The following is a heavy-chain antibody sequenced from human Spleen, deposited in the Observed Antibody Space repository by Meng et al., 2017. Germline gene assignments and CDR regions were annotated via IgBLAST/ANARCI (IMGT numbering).Heavy chain of an antibody. V-gene: IGHV4-59*12. J-gene: IGHJ6*02. CDR1: GGSISLYY. CDR2: IYDSGST. D-gene: IGHD3-22*01. Sequence: SETLSLTCTVSGGSISLYYWSWIRQSPGKGLEWMGYIYDSGSTNYNPSLKSRVTISIDTSKNQFSLKLSSVTAADTAVYYCARDPFRDSSGYYYVGGPVYYYYGMDVWGQGTTVTVSS. CDR3: ARDPFRDSSGYYYVGGPVYYYYGMDV.